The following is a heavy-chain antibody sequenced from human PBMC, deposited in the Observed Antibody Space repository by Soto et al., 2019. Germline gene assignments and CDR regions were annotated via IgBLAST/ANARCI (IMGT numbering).Heavy chain of an antibody. J-gene: IGHJ4*02. CDR1: GFTFSNAW. CDR3: ARGHRSSGKIFDS. V-gene: IGHV3-15*01. Sequence: EVQLVESGGGLVQPGGSVRLSCAASGFTFSNAWMSWVRQAPGKGLEWVGRIKSKSAGGTTEYDAPVKDRFTISRDDSKNTLYLQMNSLKIADTAVYYCARGHRSSGKIFDSWGQGTLVTVSS. D-gene: IGHD3-22*01. CDR2: IKSKSAGGTT.